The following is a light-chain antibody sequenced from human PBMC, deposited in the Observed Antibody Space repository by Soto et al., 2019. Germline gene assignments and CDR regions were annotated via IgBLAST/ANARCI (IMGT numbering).Light chain of an antibody. CDR3: QRRSNWPA. J-gene: IGKJ4*01. CDR1: QSVSNNY. V-gene: IGKV3D-20*02. Sequence: IVLTQSPGTLSLSPGERATLSCRASQSVSNNYLAWYQQKPGQAPRLLIYGASNRATGIPDRFSGSGSGTDFTLTISSLEPEDFALYYCQRRSNWPAFGGGTKVDIK. CDR2: GAS.